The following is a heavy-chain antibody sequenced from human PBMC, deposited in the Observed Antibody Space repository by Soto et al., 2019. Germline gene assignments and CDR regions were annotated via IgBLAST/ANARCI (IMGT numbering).Heavy chain of an antibody. CDR1: DNIFTEAW. V-gene: IGHV3-15*01. Sequence: GGSLRLSCAASDNIFTEAWMSWVRQAPGKGLEWVGRIKSKRHGGAADYASPVKGRFTISRDDSTNTVYLQMNSLKTEDTAVYYCATIARPAWGQGTLVTVSS. CDR2: IKSKRHGGAA. D-gene: IGHD6-6*01. CDR3: ATIARPA. J-gene: IGHJ5*02.